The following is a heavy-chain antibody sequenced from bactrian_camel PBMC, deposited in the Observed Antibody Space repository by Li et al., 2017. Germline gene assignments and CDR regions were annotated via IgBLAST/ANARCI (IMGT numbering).Heavy chain of an antibody. Sequence: HVQLVESGGGSVQAGGSLRLSCAASGYTYCMGWFRQAPGKEREGVAAMYRKGAAIYEDSVKGRFTISKDNAKNTLYLQMNSLKPEDSAMYYCAAGWGCTERPGINYWGQGTQVTVS. CDR1: GYTYC. D-gene: IGHD3*01. CDR2: MYRKGAA. CDR3: AAGWGCTERPGINY. J-gene: IGHJ4*01. V-gene: IGHV3S53*01.